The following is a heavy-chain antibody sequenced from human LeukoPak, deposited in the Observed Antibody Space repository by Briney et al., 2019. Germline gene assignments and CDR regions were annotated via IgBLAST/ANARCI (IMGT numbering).Heavy chain of an antibody. CDR1: AYTFTNYS. CDR2: INPSGDRT. CDR3: SRELGGSYFDY. J-gene: IGHJ4*02. D-gene: IGHD1-26*01. V-gene: IGHV1-46*01. Sequence: ASVTVSCKASAYTFTNYSMHWVRQAPGQGLEWMGVINPSGDRTTYAQKFQGRVTMTRDTSTSTVYMELSSLRSEDTAVYYCSRELGGSYFDYWGQGTLVTVSS.